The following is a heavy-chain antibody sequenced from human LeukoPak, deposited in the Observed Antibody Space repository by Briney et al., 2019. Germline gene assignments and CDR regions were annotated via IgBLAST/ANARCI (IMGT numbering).Heavy chain of an antibody. CDR2: ISSSGSTI. CDR1: GFTFSDYY. D-gene: IGHD5-12*01. J-gene: IGHJ4*02. Sequence: GGSLRLSCAASGFTFSDYYMSWIRQAPGKGLEWVSYISSSGSTIYYAGSVKGRFTISRDNAKNSLYLQMNSLRAEDTAVYYCARVEGNIVTTTEGYFDYWGQGTLVTVSS. CDR3: ARVEGNIVTTTEGYFDY. V-gene: IGHV3-11*04.